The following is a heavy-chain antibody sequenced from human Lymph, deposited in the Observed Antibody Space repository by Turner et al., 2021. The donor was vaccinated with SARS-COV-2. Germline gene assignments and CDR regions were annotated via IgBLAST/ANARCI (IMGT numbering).Heavy chain of an antibody. Sequence: VQRVESGGVLVQPGWSLRLTCAASGFTFDDYAMHWVRQAPGKGLEWVSGINWSGGSIAYADSVKGRFTISRDNPKNSLYLQMNSLRAEDTAFYYCAKDLAGTYYSSFDYWGQGTLVTVSS. D-gene: IGHD1-26*01. J-gene: IGHJ4*02. CDR1: GFTFDDYA. CDR3: AKDLAGTYYSSFDY. V-gene: IGHV3-9*01. CDR2: INWSGGSI.